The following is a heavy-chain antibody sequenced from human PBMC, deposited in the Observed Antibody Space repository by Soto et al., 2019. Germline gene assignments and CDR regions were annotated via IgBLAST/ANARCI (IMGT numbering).Heavy chain of an antibody. V-gene: IGHV1-69*13. J-gene: IGHJ3*02. CDR3: ARDKGIRDALDI. D-gene: IGHD6-13*01. Sequence: SVKVSCKASGGTFSSYAISWVRQAPGQGLEWMGGIIPIFGTANYAQKFQGRVTITADESTSTAYMELSSLRSEDTAVYYCARDKGIRDALDIWGQGTMGTLS. CDR2: IIPIFGTA. CDR1: GGTFSSYA.